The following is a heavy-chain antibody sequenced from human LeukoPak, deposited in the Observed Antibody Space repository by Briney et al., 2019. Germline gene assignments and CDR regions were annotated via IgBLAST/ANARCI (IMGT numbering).Heavy chain of an antibody. V-gene: IGHV4-4*07. Sequence: PSETLSLTCTVSGGSISNHYWSWIRQPAGKGLEWIGRIYSSGTTDYNPSLNSRLTMSVDTSKNQFSLKVTSVIAADTAVYYCARTSKAYVGAPYFDYWGQGILVTVSS. J-gene: IGHJ4*02. CDR3: ARTSKAYVGAPYFDY. CDR1: GGSISNHY. CDR2: IYSSGTT. D-gene: IGHD2-2*01.